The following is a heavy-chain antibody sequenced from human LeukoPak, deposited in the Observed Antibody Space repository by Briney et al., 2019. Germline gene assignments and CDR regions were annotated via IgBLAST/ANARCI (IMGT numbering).Heavy chain of an antibody. J-gene: IGHJ4*02. Sequence: TSETLSLTCGVSGGSITNTNYWTWPRQPPGKGLEWIGEVNLQGSTNYNPSLMGRVAISVDTAENHISLQLTSVTAADTAVYYCAREGGPYRPLDYSGQGTLVTVSS. V-gene: IGHV4-4*02. CDR3: AREGGPYRPLDY. CDR1: GGSITNTNY. CDR2: VNLQGST.